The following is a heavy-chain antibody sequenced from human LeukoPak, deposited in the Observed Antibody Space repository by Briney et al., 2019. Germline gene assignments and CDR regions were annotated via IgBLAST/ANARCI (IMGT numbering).Heavy chain of an antibody. Sequence: PGGSLRLSCAASGFTFSSYGMHWVRQAPGKGLEWVAVISYDGSNKYYADSVKGRFTISRDNSKNTLYLQMNSLRAEDTAVYYCAKVFMQQPEHNYYGMDVWGQGTTVTVSS. CDR1: GFTFSSYG. D-gene: IGHD6-13*01. V-gene: IGHV3-30*18. J-gene: IGHJ6*02. CDR2: ISYDGSNK. CDR3: AKVFMQQPEHNYYGMDV.